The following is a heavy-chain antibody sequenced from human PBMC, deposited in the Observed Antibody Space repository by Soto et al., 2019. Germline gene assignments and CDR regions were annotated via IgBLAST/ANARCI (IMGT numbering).Heavy chain of an antibody. CDR2: IIPILGIA. CDR3: ARDARSSFDWFDP. J-gene: IGHJ5*02. CDR1: GGTFSSYT. V-gene: IGHV1-69*08. Sequence: QVQLVQSGAEVKKPGSSVKVSCKASGGTFSSYTISWVRQAPGQRLEWMGRIIPILGIANYAQKFQGRVTITADKSTSTAYMELSSLRSEDTAVYYCARDARSSFDWFDPWRQGTLVTVSS.